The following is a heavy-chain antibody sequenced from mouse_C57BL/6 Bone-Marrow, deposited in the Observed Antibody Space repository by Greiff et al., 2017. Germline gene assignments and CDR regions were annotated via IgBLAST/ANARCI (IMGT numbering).Heavy chain of an antibody. Sequence: VQVVESGAELARPGASVKLSCKASGYTFTSYGISWVKQRTGQGLEWIGEIYPRSGNTYYNEKFKGKATLTADKSSSTAYMELRSLTSEDSAVYFCARSPLYYGSSILFAYWGQGTLVTVSA. CDR2: IYPRSGNT. CDR3: ARSPLYYGSSILFAY. V-gene: IGHV1-81*01. D-gene: IGHD1-1*01. J-gene: IGHJ3*01. CDR1: GYTFTSYG.